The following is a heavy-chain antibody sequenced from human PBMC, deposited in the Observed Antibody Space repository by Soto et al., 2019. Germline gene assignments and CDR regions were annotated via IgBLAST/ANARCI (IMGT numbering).Heavy chain of an antibody. D-gene: IGHD5-18*01. Sequence: PSETLSLTCTVSGGSISRGSYYWGWIRQPPGKGLEWIGSIYYSGSTYYNPSLKSRVTISVDTSKSQFSLKLSSVTAADTAVYYCTCIFSGGYGYGFYYYGMDVWGQGTTVT. V-gene: IGHV4-39*01. CDR2: IYYSGST. CDR3: TCIFSGGYGYGFYYYGMDV. CDR1: GGSISRGSYY. J-gene: IGHJ6*02.